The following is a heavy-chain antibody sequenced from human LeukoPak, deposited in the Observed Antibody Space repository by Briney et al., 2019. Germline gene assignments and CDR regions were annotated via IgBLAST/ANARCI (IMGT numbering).Heavy chain of an antibody. J-gene: IGHJ4*02. D-gene: IGHD2-15*01. CDR2: IYYSGST. CDR3: ARDLANCSGGSCSDY. V-gene: IGHV4-59*05. Sequence: PSETLSLTCTVSGGSISSYYWSWIRQPPGKGLEWIGSIYYSGSTYYNPSLKSRVTISVDTSKNQFSLKLSSVTAADTAVYYCARDLANCSGGSCSDYWGQGTLVTVSS. CDR1: GGSISSYY.